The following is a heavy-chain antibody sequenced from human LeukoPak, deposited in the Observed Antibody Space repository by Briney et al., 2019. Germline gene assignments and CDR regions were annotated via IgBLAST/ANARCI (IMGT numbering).Heavy chain of an antibody. CDR1: GFSLSMYW. D-gene: IGHD1/OR15-1a*01. V-gene: IGHV3-74*01. CDR3: TRGGFEQNMDV. CDR2: IYNDGTDT. J-gene: IGHJ6*03. Sequence: GGSLRLSCAASGFSLSMYWIDWGRQAPGTGLGGVSYIYNDGTDTIYADSVRGRFPVSRDNGKNTLYLQMSGLRAEDTAVYYCTRGGFEQNMDVWGEGTTVT.